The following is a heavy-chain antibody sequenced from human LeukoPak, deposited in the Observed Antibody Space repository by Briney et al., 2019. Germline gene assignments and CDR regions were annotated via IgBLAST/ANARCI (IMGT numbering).Heavy chain of an antibody. CDR1: GYSFTSYW. CDR2: IYPGDSDT. Sequence: GESLKISCQGSGYSFTSYWIGWVRPMPGKGLEWMGIIYPGDSDTRYSPSFQGQVTISADKSISTAYLQWSSLKASDTAMYYCARRKGSAVAGDYYYMDVWGKGTTVTVSS. CDR3: ARRKGSAVAGDYYYMDV. D-gene: IGHD6-19*01. J-gene: IGHJ6*03. V-gene: IGHV5-51*01.